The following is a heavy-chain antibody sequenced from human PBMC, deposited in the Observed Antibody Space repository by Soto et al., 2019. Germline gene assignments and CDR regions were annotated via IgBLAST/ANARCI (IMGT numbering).Heavy chain of an antibody. Sequence: ASVKVSCKASGGTFSSYAISWVRQAPGQGLEWMGGIIPIFGTANYAQKFQGRVTITADESTSTAYMELSSLRSEDTAVYYCARAPIPDWLLPQFYYYGMDVWGQGTTVTVSS. J-gene: IGHJ6*02. D-gene: IGHD3-9*01. CDR3: ARAPIPDWLLPQFYYYGMDV. CDR1: GGTFSSYA. CDR2: IIPIFGTA. V-gene: IGHV1-69*13.